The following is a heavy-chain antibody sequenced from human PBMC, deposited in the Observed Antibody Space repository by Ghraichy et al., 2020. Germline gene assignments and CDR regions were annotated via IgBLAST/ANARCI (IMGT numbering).Heavy chain of an antibody. CDR1: GFTFSSYW. Sequence: GGSLRLSCAASGFTFSSYWMHWVRQAPGKGLVWVSRINSDGSSTSYADSVKGRFTISRDNAKNTLYLQMNSLRAEDTAVYYCARDSCCRDGYKDYAFDIWGQGTMVTVSS. D-gene: IGHD5-24*01. CDR2: INSDGSST. CDR3: ARDSCCRDGYKDYAFDI. J-gene: IGHJ3*02. V-gene: IGHV3-74*01.